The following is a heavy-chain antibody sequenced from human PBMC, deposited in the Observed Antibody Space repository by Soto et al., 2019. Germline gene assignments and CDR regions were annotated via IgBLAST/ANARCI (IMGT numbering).Heavy chain of an antibody. CDR2: ISWNSASI. CDR1: GFIFDDFA. Sequence: EAQLVESGGGFVQPGRSLRLSCVGSGFIFDDFAIHWVRQAPGKGLEWVSGISWNSASIGYADSVKGRFTISRDNAKNSLYLQMNRLRAEDTALYYCTKVGGLYDFWSGPLHFDLWGQGTLVTVSS. CDR3: TKVGGLYDFWSGPLHFDL. V-gene: IGHV3-9*01. J-gene: IGHJ4*02. D-gene: IGHD3-3*01.